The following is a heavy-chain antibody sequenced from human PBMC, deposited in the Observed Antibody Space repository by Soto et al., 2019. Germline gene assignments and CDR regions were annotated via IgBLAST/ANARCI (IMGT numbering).Heavy chain of an antibody. V-gene: IGHV4-34*01. CDR1: GGSFSGYY. J-gene: IGHJ4*02. CDR2: INHSGSA. Sequence: SETLSLTCAVYGGSFSGYYWSWIRQPPGKGLEWIGEINHSGSANYNPSLKSRVTISVDTSKNQFSLKLSSVTAADTAVYYCASFQQLVWGNDYWGQGTLVTVSS. CDR3: ASFQQLVWGNDY. D-gene: IGHD6-13*01.